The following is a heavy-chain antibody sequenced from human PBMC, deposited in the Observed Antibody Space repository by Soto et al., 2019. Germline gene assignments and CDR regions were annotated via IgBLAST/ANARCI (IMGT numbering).Heavy chain of an antibody. CDR3: AREGSLYDDYVSNCADY. D-gene: IGHD4-17*01. Sequence: EVQLVESGGGLVKPGGSLRLSCAASGFTFSSYSMIWVRQAPGKGLEWVSSISTSSTYIYYADSVKGRFTISRDNAKNSLFLQMDSLRAEDTAVYYCAREGSLYDDYVSNCADYWGQGTRVTVSS. J-gene: IGHJ4*02. CDR1: GFTFSSYS. V-gene: IGHV3-21*01. CDR2: ISTSSTYI.